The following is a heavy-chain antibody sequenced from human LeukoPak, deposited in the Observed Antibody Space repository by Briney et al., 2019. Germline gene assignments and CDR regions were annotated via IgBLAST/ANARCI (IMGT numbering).Heavy chain of an antibody. Sequence: GGSLRLSCAVSGLTFSSAWMSWVRQAPGKGLEWVGRLKSKTDGGAIDYAAPVKGRFTISRDDSKNMLWLQMNSLKTEDTAVYFCTTEGYCSGGNCYSFDYWGQGTLVTVSS. V-gene: IGHV3-15*01. D-gene: IGHD2-15*01. CDR2: LKSKTDGGAI. J-gene: IGHJ4*02. CDR1: GLTFSSAW. CDR3: TTEGYCSGGNCYSFDY.